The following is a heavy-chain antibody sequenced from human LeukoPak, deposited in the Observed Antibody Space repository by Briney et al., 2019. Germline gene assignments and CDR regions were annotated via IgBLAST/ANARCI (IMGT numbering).Heavy chain of an antibody. CDR2: IAGDGVST. CDR3: AKGSSGGRPYYFDY. CDR1: GFTFTSYA. Sequence: GGSLRLSCAASGFTFTSYAMSWVRQAPGEGLEWVSAIAGDGVSTYYAESVKGRFTISRDNSKNTLHLQMNSLRAEDTAVYYCAKGSSGGRPYYFDYWGQGTLVTVSS. V-gene: IGHV3-23*01. D-gene: IGHD6-6*01. J-gene: IGHJ4*02.